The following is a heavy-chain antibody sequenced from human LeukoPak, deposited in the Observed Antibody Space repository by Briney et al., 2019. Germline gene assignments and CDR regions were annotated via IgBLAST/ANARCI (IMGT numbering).Heavy chain of an antibody. CDR2: INHSGST. J-gene: IGHJ4*02. D-gene: IGHD3-3*01. CDR1: GGSFSGYY. CDR3: ARGDDDFWSGYLGY. Sequence: SETLSLTCAVYGGSFSGYYWRWIRQPPGKGLEWIGEINHSGSTNYNPSLKSRVTISVDTSKNQFSLKLSSVTAADTAVYYCARGDDDFWSGYLGYWGQGTLVTVSS. V-gene: IGHV4-34*01.